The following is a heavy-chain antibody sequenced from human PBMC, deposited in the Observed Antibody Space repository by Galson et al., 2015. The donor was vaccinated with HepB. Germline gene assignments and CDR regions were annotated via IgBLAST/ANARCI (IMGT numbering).Heavy chain of an antibody. CDR3: ARTEKLRPWYYSGMDV. CDR1: GFSLSNDRMG. D-gene: IGHD4-23*01. V-gene: IGHV2-26*01. CDR2: IFSNDDK. Sequence: PALVKPTQTLTLTCTVSGFSLSNDRMGVSWIRQPPGKALECLAHIFSNDDKFYSTSLKSRLTIFKDTSKSQVVLTMTNMDPVDTGTYYCARTEKLRPWYYSGMDVWGQGTTVTVSS. J-gene: IGHJ6*02.